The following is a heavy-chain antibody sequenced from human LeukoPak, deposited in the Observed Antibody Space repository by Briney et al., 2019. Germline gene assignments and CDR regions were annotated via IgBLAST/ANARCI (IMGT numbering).Heavy chain of an antibody. CDR2: ISYDGSNK. CDR1: GFTFSSYG. Sequence: GGSLRLSCAASGFTFSSYGMHWVRQAPGKGLEWVAVISYDGSNKYYADSVKGRFTISRDNSKNTLYLQMNSLRAEDTAVYYCASPGHSSADYWGQGTLVTVSS. CDR3: ASPGHSSADY. V-gene: IGHV3-30*03. D-gene: IGHD3-10*01. J-gene: IGHJ4*02.